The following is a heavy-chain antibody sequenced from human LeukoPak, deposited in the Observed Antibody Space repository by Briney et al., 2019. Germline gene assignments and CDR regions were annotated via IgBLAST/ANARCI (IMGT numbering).Heavy chain of an antibody. CDR1: GGSISSYY. D-gene: IGHD3-10*01. V-gene: IGHV4-4*09. J-gene: IGHJ4*02. CDR3: ARIRKSRGVDY. Sequence: SETLSLTCTVSGGSISSYYWSWIRQPPGKGLEWIGYIYTSGSTNYNPSLKSRVTISVDTSKNQFSLKLSSVTAADTAVYYCARIRKSRGVDYWGQGTLVTVSS. CDR2: IYTSGST.